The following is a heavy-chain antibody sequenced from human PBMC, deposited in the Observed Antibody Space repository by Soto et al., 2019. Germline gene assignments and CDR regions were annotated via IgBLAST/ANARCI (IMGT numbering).Heavy chain of an antibody. CDR3: AKEIQLEQDLY. J-gene: IGHJ4*02. V-gene: IGHV3-23*01. CDR2: ISGSGGST. Sequence: SGGALRLSFAASWFPLCSYALSWVRQAPGKGLEWVSAISGSGGSTYYADSVKGRFTISRDNSKNTLYLQMNSLRAEDTAVYYCAKEIQLEQDLYWGQGTLVTVSS. CDR1: WFPLCSYA. D-gene: IGHD1-1*01.